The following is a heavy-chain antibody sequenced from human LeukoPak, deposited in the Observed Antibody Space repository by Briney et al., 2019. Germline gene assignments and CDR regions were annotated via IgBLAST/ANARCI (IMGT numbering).Heavy chain of an antibody. CDR2: ITSKANSYAT. Sequence: GGSLRLSCAASGFTFSGSAVHWVRQASGKGLEWVGRITSKANSYATAYAASVKGRFTISREDSKNTAHLQMNSLKTEDTAVYYCTRPADSSGYAIDYWGQGTLVTVSS. J-gene: IGHJ4*02. CDR3: TRPADSSGYAIDY. D-gene: IGHD3-22*01. V-gene: IGHV3-73*01. CDR1: GFTFSGSA.